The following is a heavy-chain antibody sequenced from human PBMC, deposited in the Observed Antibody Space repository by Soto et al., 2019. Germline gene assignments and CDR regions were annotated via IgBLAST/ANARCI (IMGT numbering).Heavy chain of an antibody. J-gene: IGHJ4*02. V-gene: IGHV3-33*01. CDR3: ATWQGSLNFHY. CDR2: IWDDGRRK. CDR1: GFTFSLYG. Sequence: PGGSLRLSCAASGFTFSLYGTHWVRQAPGKGLEWVAAIWDDGRRKDYADSVKDRLFISRDNSKNTLYLQLDSLRPEDTAVYYCATWQGSLNFHYWGQGTLVTVSS.